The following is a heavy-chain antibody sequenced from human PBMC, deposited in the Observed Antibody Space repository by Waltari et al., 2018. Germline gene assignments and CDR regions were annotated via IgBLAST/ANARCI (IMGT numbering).Heavy chain of an antibody. CDR2: ISGDGGTT. Sequence: EVQLVESGGGSVQPGGSLRLACAASGFTFNRHWMHWVRQAHVGGRVVWCSRISGDGGTTTYADSGKGRCTSSRDNAKSTLFLQMNSLRVEDTAVYYCARDPRPDITMAGRLDKLNWFDPWGQGNLVIVSS. D-gene: IGHD6-19*01. J-gene: IGHJ5*02. CDR3: ARDPRPDITMAGRLDKLNWFDP. CDR1: GFTFNRHW. V-gene: IGHV3-74*01.